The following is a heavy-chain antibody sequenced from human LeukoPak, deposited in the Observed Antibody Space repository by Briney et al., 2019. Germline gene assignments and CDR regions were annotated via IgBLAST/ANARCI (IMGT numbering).Heavy chain of an antibody. J-gene: IGHJ3*02. CDR1: GYTFTSYG. D-gene: IGHD3-10*01. CDR2: ISAYNGNT. V-gene: IGHV1-18*01. CDR3: ARAPVLLWFGELLYSGSYAFDI. Sequence: GASVKVSCKASGYTFTSYGISWVRQAPGQGLEWMGWISAYNGNTNYAQKLQGRVTMTTDTSTSTAYMELRSLRSEDTAVYYCARAPVLLWFGELLYSGSYAFDIWGQGTMVTVSS.